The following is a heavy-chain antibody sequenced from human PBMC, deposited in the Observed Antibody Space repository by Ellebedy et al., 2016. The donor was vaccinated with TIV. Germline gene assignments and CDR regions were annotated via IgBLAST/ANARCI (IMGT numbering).Heavy chain of an antibody. J-gene: IGHJ4*02. CDR3: ARDRDYYGSGSFFDY. V-gene: IGHV1-2*02. Sequence: AASVKVSCKASGYTFTGYYMHWVRQAPGQGLEWMGWINPNSGGTNYAQKFQGRVTMTRDTSISTAYMELSRLRSDDTAVYYCARDRDYYGSGSFFDYWGQGTLVTVSS. D-gene: IGHD3-10*01. CDR1: GYTFTGYY. CDR2: INPNSGGT.